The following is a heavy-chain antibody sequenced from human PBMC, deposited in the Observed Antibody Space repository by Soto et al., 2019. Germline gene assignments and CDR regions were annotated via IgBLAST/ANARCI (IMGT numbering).Heavy chain of an antibody. CDR2: TDSDGTFT. V-gene: IGHV3-74*01. CDR3: ARDLASTMIPNY. Sequence: PGGSLRLSCVASGFTFSTYWMHWVRQTPGEGLVWVSHTDSDGTFTTYADSVKGRFTISRDNAKSTLYLQMNSLRDEDTAVYYCARDLASTMIPNYWGQGTLVTVSS. J-gene: IGHJ4*02. CDR1: GFTFSTYW. D-gene: IGHD3-22*01.